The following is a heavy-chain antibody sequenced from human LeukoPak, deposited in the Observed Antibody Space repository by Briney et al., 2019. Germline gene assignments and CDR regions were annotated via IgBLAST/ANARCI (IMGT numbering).Heavy chain of an antibody. V-gene: IGHV3-48*04. D-gene: IGHD1-14*01. CDR1: GFTFSNYT. CDR3: ARPLEGTGGNWYFDL. J-gene: IGHJ2*01. CDR2: ISSRSTTI. Sequence: GGSLRLSCAASGFTFSNYTMSWVRQAPGKGLEWVSYISSRSTTISYADSVRGRFTISRDNAKNSLYLQMNSLRAEDTAVYYCARPLEGTGGNWYFDLWGRGTLVTVSS.